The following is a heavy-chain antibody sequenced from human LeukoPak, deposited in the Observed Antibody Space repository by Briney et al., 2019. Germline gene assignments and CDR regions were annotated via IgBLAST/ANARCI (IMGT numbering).Heavy chain of an antibody. CDR2: IYYSGIT. CDR3: ARSDATGTLVSY. CDR1: GGSISSGGYY. J-gene: IGHJ4*02. V-gene: IGHV4-31*03. D-gene: IGHD6-13*01. Sequence: SETLSLTCTVSGGSISSGGYYWSWIRQHPGKGLEWIGYIYYSGITYYNPSLKSRVTISVDTSKNQFSLKLISVTAADTAVYYCARSDATGTLVSYWGQGTLVIVSS.